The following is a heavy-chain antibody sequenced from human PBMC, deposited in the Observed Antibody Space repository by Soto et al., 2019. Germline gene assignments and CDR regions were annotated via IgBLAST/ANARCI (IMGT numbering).Heavy chain of an antibody. J-gene: IGHJ3*01. CDR1: RYTFTSYG. CDR3: ARGGYCSNTSCYFSPSVFDF. Sequence: ASAKVSCKAXRYTFTSYGISSLRHSPGQGLECIVLISAYNGNTNYAQKLQGRVTMTTDTSTSTAYMELRSLRSDDTAVYYCARGGYCSNTSCYFSPSVFDFWGQGTMVTVSS. CDR2: ISAYNGNT. V-gene: IGHV1-18*01. D-gene: IGHD2-2*01.